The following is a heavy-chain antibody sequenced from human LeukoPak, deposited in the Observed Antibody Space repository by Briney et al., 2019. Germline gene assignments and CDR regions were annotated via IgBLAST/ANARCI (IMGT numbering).Heavy chain of an antibody. CDR3: ARTMTPNTYYYDSSGLAFDY. D-gene: IGHD3-22*01. CDR2: INPNSGGT. V-gene: IGHV1-2*02. CDR1: GYTFTGYY. J-gene: IGHJ4*02. Sequence: ASVKVSPTASGYTFTGYYMHWVRQAPGQGLEWMGWINPNSGGTNYAQKFQGRVTMTRDTSISTAYMELSRLRSDDTAVYYCARTMTPNTYYYDSSGLAFDYWGQRTLVTVSS.